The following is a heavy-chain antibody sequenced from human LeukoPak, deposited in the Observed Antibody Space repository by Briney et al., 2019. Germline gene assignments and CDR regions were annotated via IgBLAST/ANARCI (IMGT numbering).Heavy chain of an antibody. CDR2: ISGSGVST. CDR1: GFTFSSYA. D-gene: IGHD3-3*01. V-gene: IGHV3-23*01. CDR3: ANRGRFLEWLFPKYYFDY. Sequence: PGGSLRLSCAASGFTFSSYAMTWVRQAPGKGLEWVSAISGSGVSTYYADSVKGRFTISRDNSKNALYLQMNSLRAEDTAVYYCANRGRFLEWLFPKYYFDYWGQGTLVTVSS. J-gene: IGHJ4*02.